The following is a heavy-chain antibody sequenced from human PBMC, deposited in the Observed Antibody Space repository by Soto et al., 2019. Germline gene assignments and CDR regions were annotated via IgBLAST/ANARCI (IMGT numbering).Heavy chain of an antibody. D-gene: IGHD2-21*01. V-gene: IGHV3-23*01. CDR2: LATGGNA. CDR3: ARRGSVDLSSPANYFDY. Sequence: SGGSLRLSCAASGFTFRSYVMSWVRQAPGKGPEWVSTLATGGNAYYADSVKGRFTISRDKSSDTLYLQMNSLRADDTAVYYCARRGSVDLSSPANYFDYWGRCTLVTVSS. J-gene: IGHJ4*02. CDR1: GFTFRSYV.